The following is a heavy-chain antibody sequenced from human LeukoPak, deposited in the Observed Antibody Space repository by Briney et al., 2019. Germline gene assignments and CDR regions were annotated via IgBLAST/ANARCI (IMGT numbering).Heavy chain of an antibody. V-gene: IGHV3-48*03. J-gene: IGHJ3*02. CDR3: AVFEAYCGGDCYSSAFDI. Sequence: GGSLRLSCAASGFTFSSYEMNWVRQAPGKGLEWVSYISSSGSTIYYADSVKGRFTISRDNAKNSLYLQMNSLRAEDTAVYYCAVFEAYCGGDCYSSAFDIWGQGTMVTVSS. CDR2: ISSSGSTI. D-gene: IGHD2-21*02. CDR1: GFTFSSYE.